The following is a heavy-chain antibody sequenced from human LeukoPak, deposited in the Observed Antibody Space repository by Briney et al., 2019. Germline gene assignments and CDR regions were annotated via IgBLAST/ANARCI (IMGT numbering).Heavy chain of an antibody. CDR1: GFTFSSYS. V-gene: IGHV3-21*01. J-gene: IGHJ3*02. Sequence: GGSLRLSCAASGFTFSSYSMNWVRQAPGKGLEWVSSLSSSSSYIYYADSVKGRFTISRDNAKNSLYLQMNSLRAEDTAVYYCARDYGDYASFDAFDIWGQGTMVTVSS. CDR2: LSSSSSYI. D-gene: IGHD4-17*01. CDR3: ARDYGDYASFDAFDI.